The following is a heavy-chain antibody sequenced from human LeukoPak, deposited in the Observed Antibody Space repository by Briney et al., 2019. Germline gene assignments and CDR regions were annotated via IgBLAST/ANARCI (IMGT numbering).Heavy chain of an antibody. D-gene: IGHD6-19*01. Sequence: SETLSLTCTVSGGSISSSSYYWGWIRQPSGKGLEWIGSIYYSGSTYYNPSLKSRVTISVDTSKNQFSLKLSSVTAADTAVYYCARLPIAVAGTIDYWGQGTLVTVSS. CDR2: IYYSGST. J-gene: IGHJ4*02. CDR3: ARLPIAVAGTIDY. CDR1: GGSISSSSYY. V-gene: IGHV4-39*01.